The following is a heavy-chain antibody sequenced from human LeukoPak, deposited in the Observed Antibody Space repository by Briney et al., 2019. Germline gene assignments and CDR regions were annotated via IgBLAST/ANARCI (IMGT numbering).Heavy chain of an antibody. CDR1: GFTFSSYA. CDR2: ISYDGSNN. CDR3: ARSLQPYSGYDPFDY. V-gene: IGHV3-30*04. D-gene: IGHD5-12*01. Sequence: PGRSLRLSCAASGFTFSSYAMRWVRQAPGKGLEWVAVISYDGSNNYYADSVKGRFTISRDNSKNTLYLQMNSLRAADTAVYYCARSLQPYSGYDPFDYWGQGTLVTVPS. J-gene: IGHJ4*02.